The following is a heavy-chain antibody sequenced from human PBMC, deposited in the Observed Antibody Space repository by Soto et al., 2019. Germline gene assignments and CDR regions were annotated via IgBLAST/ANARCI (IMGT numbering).Heavy chain of an antibody. CDR1: GYSFTSYW. J-gene: IGHJ6*02. D-gene: IGHD3-22*01. CDR3: ARHLSLYYYDSSGYYLGYYYYGMDV. V-gene: IGHV5-51*01. CDR2: IYPGDSDT. Sequence: GESLKISCKGSGYSFTSYWIGWVRQMPGKGLEWMGIIYPGDSDTRYSPSFQGQVTISADKSISTAYLQWSSLKASDTAMYYCARHLSLYYYDSSGYYLGYYYYGMDVWGQGTTVTVS.